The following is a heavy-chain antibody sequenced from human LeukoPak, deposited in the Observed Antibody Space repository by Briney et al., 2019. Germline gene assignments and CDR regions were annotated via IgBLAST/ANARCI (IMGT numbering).Heavy chain of an antibody. CDR3: ARDIVVVPATRAYYYYYYYMDV. V-gene: IGHV4-61*02. CDR1: GGSISSGSYY. D-gene: IGHD2-2*01. J-gene: IGHJ6*03. CDR2: IYTSGST. Sequence: SQTLSLICTVSGGSISSGSYYWSWIRQPAGKGLEWIGRIYTSGSTNYNPSLKSRVTISVDTSKNQFSLKLSSVTAADTAVYYCARDIVVVPATRAYYYYYYYMDVWGKGTTVTVSS.